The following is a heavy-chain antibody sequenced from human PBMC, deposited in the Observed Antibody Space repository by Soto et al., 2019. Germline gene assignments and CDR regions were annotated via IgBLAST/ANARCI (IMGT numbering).Heavy chain of an antibody. J-gene: IGHJ4*02. CDR2: INPNSGGT. CDR3: ARDSSYGDYPPSLSDY. V-gene: IGHV1-2*02. CDR1: GYTFTGYY. Sequence: VASVKVSCKASGYTFTGYYMHWVRQAPGQGLEWMGWINPNSGGTNYAQKFQGRVTMTRDTSISTAYMELSRLRSDDTAVYYCARDSSYGDYPPSLSDYWGQGTLVTVSS. D-gene: IGHD4-17*01.